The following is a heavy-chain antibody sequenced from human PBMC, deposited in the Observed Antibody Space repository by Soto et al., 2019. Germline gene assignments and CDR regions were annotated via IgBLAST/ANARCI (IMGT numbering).Heavy chain of an antibody. J-gene: IGHJ4*02. CDR2: RYDDGST. V-gene: IGHV4-39*01. CDR3: ARGFYFGSSGYYLDS. Sequence: PSETLSLTCTVSGGSISSYYWSWIRQPPGKGLEWIVSRYDDGSTFYNPSPKSRVTIYVDTSKNQFSLKLTSVTAADTAVYYCARGFYFGSSGYYLDSWGQGILVTVPS. D-gene: IGHD3-22*01. CDR1: GGSISSYY.